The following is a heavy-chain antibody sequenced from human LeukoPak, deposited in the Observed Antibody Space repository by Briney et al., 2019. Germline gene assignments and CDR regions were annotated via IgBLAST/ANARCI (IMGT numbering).Heavy chain of an antibody. CDR3: ARYMRSKRATISNGFDP. CDR1: GFTFSSYA. Sequence: GGSLRLSCSASGFTFSSYAMHWVRQAPGKGLEYVSAISSNGGSSYYANSVKGRFTISRDNSKNAQNHQMGSLRAEDMAVYYGARYMRSKRATISNGFDPWGQGTLVTVSS. CDR2: ISSNGGSS. V-gene: IGHV3-64*01. D-gene: IGHD5-24*01. J-gene: IGHJ5*02.